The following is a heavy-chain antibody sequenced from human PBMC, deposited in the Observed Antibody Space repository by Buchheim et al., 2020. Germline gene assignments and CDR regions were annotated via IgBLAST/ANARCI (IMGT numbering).Heavy chain of an antibody. CDR3: AGGYCSGGSCFGRGYYYYYGMDV. CDR1: GGTFSSYA. Sequence: QVQLVQSGAEVKKPGSSVKVSCKASGGTFSSYAISWVRQAPGQGLEWMGGIIPIFGTANYAQKFQGRITITADESTSTAYMELSSLRSEDTAVYYCAGGYCSGGSCFGRGYYYYYGMDVWGQGTT. J-gene: IGHJ6*02. V-gene: IGHV1-69*01. D-gene: IGHD2-15*01. CDR2: IIPIFGTA.